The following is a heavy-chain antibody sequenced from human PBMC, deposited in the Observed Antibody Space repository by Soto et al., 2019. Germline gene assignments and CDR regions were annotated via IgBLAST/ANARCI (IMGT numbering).Heavy chain of an antibody. V-gene: IGHV4-39*01. J-gene: IGHJ3*02. CDR3: ARRNYYGSDAFDT. CDR2: IYYDGST. Sequence: SETLSLTCTVSGGSIDSSSFYWSWIRQPPGKGLEWIGTIYYDGSTYYNSSLKSRVTMSVDTSKNQFSLKLSSVTAADTAVYYCARRNYYGSDAFDTWGQGTMVTVSS. CDR1: GGSIDSSSFY. D-gene: IGHD3-10*01.